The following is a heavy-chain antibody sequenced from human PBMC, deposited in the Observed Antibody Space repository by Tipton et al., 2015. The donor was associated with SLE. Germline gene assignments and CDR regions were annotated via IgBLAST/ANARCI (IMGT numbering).Heavy chain of an antibody. Sequence: SLRLSCAASGFTFSSYGMHWVRQAPGKGLEWVAVIWYDGSNKYYADSVKGRFTISRDNSKNTLYLQMNSLRAEDTAVYYCAKGALLEWLNCLDPWGQGTLVTVSS. CDR3: AKGALLEWLNCLDP. CDR2: IWYDGSNK. CDR1: GFTFSSYG. V-gene: IGHV3-30*18. D-gene: IGHD3-3*01. J-gene: IGHJ5*02.